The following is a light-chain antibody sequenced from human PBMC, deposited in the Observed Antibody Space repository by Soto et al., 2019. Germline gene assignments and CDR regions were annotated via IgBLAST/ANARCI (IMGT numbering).Light chain of an antibody. Sequence: AIQTTQSPPSLSVSVGDRVTITCRASRDIRNDLGWYQQKPGKAPKLLIYAASNLQSGVPSRFSGSRSGTDYTLTIASLQPEDFATYYCQQLNGSPWTCGQGTRWIS. J-gene: IGKJ1*01. CDR3: QQLNGSPWT. CDR2: AAS. V-gene: IGKV1-6*01. CDR1: RDIRND.